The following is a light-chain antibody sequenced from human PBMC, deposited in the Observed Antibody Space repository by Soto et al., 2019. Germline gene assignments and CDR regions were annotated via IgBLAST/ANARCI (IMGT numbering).Light chain of an antibody. Sequence: DIQMTQSPSTLSASVGDRVTITCRARQNINTWLPWYQQKPGKAPYLLIYKASNLQSGVPSRLSGSTSGTECTLTTSSLQPDEIATYYCQQYETYPITYGGGTKVEI. J-gene: IGKJ4*01. V-gene: IGKV1-5*03. CDR2: KAS. CDR3: QQYETYPIT. CDR1: QNINTW.